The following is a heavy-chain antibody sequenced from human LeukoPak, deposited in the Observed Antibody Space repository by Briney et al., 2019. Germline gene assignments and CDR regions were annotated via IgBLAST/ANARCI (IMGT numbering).Heavy chain of an antibody. V-gene: IGHV4-39*07. Sequence: SETLSLTCSVSGGSISSTAYYWGWIRQPPGKGLEWIGSIYYTGITYYNPSLKSRVTISVDTSKNQFSLKLSSVTAADTAVYYCARARIYYYGSGSYFPQWGQGTLVTVSS. CDR3: ARARIYYYGSGSYFPQ. CDR2: IYYTGIT. CDR1: GGSISSTAYY. D-gene: IGHD3-10*01. J-gene: IGHJ4*02.